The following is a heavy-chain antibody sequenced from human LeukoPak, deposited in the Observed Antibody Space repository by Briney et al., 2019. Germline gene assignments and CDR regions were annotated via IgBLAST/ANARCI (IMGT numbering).Heavy chain of an antibody. J-gene: IGHJ4*02. CDR1: GFTFSSFA. CDR3: VKDPHSSGRYYFDY. Sequence: GGSLRLSCAASGFTFSSFAMSWVRQAPGKGLEWVSAISGSGGSTYYADSVKGRFTVSRDNSKNTLYVQMSTLRVEDTAVYYCVKDPHSSGRYYFDYWGQGPLVSASS. V-gene: IGHV3-23*01. CDR2: ISGSGGST. D-gene: IGHD6-19*01.